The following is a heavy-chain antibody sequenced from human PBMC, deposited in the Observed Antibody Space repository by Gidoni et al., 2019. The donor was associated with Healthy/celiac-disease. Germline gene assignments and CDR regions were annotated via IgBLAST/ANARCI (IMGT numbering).Heavy chain of an antibody. D-gene: IGHD6-6*01. V-gene: IGHV3-23*01. CDR1: GFTFSSSA. CDR2: ISGSGGST. Sequence: EVQLLESGGGLVQPGGSLRLSCVDSGFTFSSSAMSWVRQAPGKGLEWVSAISGSGGSTYYADSVKGRFTISRDNSKNTLYLQMNSLRAEDKAVYYCAKAIAARDYWGQGTLVTVSS. J-gene: IGHJ4*02. CDR3: AKAIAARDY.